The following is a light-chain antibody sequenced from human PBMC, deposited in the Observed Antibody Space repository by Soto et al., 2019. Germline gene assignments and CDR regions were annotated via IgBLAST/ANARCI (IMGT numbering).Light chain of an antibody. V-gene: IGKV3-15*01. CDR2: GAS. Sequence: EIVMTQSPATLSVSPGERATLSCRASQSVGSNLAWYQQKPGQAPRLLIYGASTRATSFPARFSGSGSGTGFTLTISSLQSEDFAVYYCQQYDNWPLTFGGGTTVEIK. CDR1: QSVGSN. J-gene: IGKJ4*01. CDR3: QQYDNWPLT.